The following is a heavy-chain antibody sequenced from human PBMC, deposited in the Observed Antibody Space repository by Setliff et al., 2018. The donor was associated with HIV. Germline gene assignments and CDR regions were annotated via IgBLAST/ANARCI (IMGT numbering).Heavy chain of an antibody. CDR2: IYSSGRT. CDR1: GGSLSSYY. J-gene: IGHJ6*03. D-gene: IGHD6-19*01. CDR3: AKGVAGLQYYYYYMDV. Sequence: SETLSLTCTVSGGSLSSYYWSWIRQPAGKGLEWIGRIYSSGRTNYNPSLKSRATISLDTSKNQFSLKLSSVTAADTAVYYCAKGVAGLQYYYYYMDVWGKGTTVTVLL. V-gene: IGHV4-4*07.